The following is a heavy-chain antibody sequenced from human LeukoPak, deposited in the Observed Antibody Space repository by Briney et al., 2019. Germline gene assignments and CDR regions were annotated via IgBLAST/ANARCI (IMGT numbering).Heavy chain of an antibody. CDR2: ISCSGGSK. CDR3: AKGRTGYYFDY. CDR1: GFSFSSYA. Sequence: PGGSLRLSCAASGFSFSSYAMSWVRQAPGKGLEWVSGISCSGGSKYYADSVKGRFTISRDNSKNTLYLHMNSLRAEDTAVYYCAKGRTGYYFDYWGQGTLVTVSS. J-gene: IGHJ4*02. D-gene: IGHD1-1*01. V-gene: IGHV3-23*01.